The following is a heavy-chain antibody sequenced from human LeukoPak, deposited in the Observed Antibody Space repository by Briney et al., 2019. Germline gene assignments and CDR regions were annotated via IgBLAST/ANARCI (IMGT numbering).Heavy chain of an antibody. J-gene: IGHJ4*02. CDR1: GYTFSSYA. CDR3: ARDGPQWLELG. V-gene: IGHV7-4-1*02. D-gene: IGHD6-19*01. Sequence: ASVKVSCKASGYTFSSYAMNWVRQAPGQGLEWMGWINSNAGNPMYAQGFTGRFVFSLDTSVSTAYLQISSLKAEDTAVYYCARDGPQWLELGWGQGTLVTVSS. CDR2: INSNAGNP.